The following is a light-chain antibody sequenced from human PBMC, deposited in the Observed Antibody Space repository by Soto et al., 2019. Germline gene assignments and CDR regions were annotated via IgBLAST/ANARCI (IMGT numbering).Light chain of an antibody. CDR1: QNVLYKSNNENY. CDR3: QRYYNTPPYT. J-gene: IGKJ2*01. Sequence: DIVMTQSPDSLAVSLGERATINCKSSQNVLYKSNNENYLAWYQQKPGQPPKLLIYWASTRKPGVPDRFSGSGSESDFTLTISSLQAEDVAVYYCQRYYNTPPYTFGQGTKLEI. V-gene: IGKV4-1*01. CDR2: WAS.